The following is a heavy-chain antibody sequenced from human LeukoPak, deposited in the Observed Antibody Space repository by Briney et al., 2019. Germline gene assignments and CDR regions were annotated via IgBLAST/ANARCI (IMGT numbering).Heavy chain of an antibody. CDR3: ARDGVVPAAQEYYFYYYMDV. D-gene: IGHD2-2*01. J-gene: IGHJ6*03. V-gene: IGHV4-4*07. CDR1: GGSISGYY. Sequence: PSETLSLTCTVSGGSISGYYWSWIRQPAGKGLEWIGRIFASGSTDYNPSLKSRVTMSVDTSKSQFSLKLTSVTAADTAVYYCARDGVVPAAQEYYFYYYMDVWGKGTTVTISS. CDR2: IFASGST.